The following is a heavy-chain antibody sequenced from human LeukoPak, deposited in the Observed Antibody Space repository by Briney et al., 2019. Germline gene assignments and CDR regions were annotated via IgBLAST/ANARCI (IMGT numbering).Heavy chain of an antibody. V-gene: IGHV1-69*13. D-gene: IGHD3-22*01. Sequence: ASVKVSSTGSGSTFTTYATSWVRQAPGQGLKWMGGIIPILGTANYAQKFKGRVTITADEFTGTAYMELSSLRSEDTAVFYCASNTNYDENTGHYVLDYWGQGTLVTVSS. CDR2: IIPILGTA. CDR1: GSTFTTYA. CDR3: ASNTNYDENTGHYVLDY. J-gene: IGHJ4*02.